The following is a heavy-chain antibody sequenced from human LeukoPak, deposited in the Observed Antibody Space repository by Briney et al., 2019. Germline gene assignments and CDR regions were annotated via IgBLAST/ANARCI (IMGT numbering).Heavy chain of an antibody. CDR3: ARVPRGTAMVDAFDI. V-gene: IGHV4-30-4*01. Sequence: SETLSLTCTVSGGSISSGDYYWSWIRQPPGKGLEWTGYIYYSGSTYYNPSLKSRVTISVDTSKYQFSLKLSSVTAADTAVYYCARVPRGTAMVDAFDIWGQGTMVTVSS. CDR2: IYYSGST. CDR1: GGSISSGDYY. J-gene: IGHJ3*02. D-gene: IGHD5-18*01.